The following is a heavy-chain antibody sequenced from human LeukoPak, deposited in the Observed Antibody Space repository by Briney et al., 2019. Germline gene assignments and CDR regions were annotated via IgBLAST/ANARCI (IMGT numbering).Heavy chain of an antibody. CDR2: IYYSGST. CDR3: ASAHSVWTSFDC. CDR1: GGSISSYY. Sequence: SETLSLTCTVSGGSISSYYWSWIRQPPGKGLEWIGYIYYSGSTNYNPSLKSRVTISVDTSKNQFSLKLSSVTAAATAVYCCASAHSVWTSFDCWGQGTLVTVSS. J-gene: IGHJ4*02. V-gene: IGHV4-59*01. D-gene: IGHD3/OR15-3a*01.